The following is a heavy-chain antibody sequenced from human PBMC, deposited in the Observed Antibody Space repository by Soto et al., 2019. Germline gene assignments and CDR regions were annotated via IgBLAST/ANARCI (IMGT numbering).Heavy chain of an antibody. D-gene: IGHD6-13*01. J-gene: IGHJ3*02. V-gene: IGHV3-30*03. CDR1: GFTFSSYG. Sequence: LRLSCAASGFTFSSYGMHWVRQAPGKGLEWVAVISYDGSNKYYADSVKGRFTISRDNSKNTLYLQMNSLRAEDTAVYYCAQIAAAGDDAFDIWGQGTMVTVSS. CDR3: AQIAAAGDDAFDI. CDR2: ISYDGSNK.